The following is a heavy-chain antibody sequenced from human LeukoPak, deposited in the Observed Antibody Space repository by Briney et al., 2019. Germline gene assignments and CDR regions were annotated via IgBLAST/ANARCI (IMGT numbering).Heavy chain of an antibody. V-gene: IGHV4-59*02. D-gene: IGHD1-7*01. J-gene: IGHJ6*02. CDR2: TYYSGST. CDR1: GGSVSSYY. CDR3: ARDNWNYGSSMDV. Sequence: SETLSLTCTVSGGSVSSYYWSWIRQPPGKGLEWIGYTYYSGSTNYNPSLKSRVTISVDTSKNQFSLKLSSVTAADTAVYHCARDNWNYGSSMDVWGQGTTVTVSS.